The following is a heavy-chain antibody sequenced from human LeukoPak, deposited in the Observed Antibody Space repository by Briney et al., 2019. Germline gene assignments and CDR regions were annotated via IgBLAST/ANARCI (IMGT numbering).Heavy chain of an antibody. J-gene: IGHJ4*02. Sequence: GGSLRLSCAASGFTFSSYAMSWVRQAPGKGLEWVSAISGSGGSTYYADSVKGRFTISRVNSKNTLYLQMNSLRAEDTAVYYCAKDITMIVVVIDYWGQGTLVTVSS. V-gene: IGHV3-23*01. CDR1: GFTFSSYA. CDR3: AKDITMIVVVIDY. CDR2: ISGSGGST. D-gene: IGHD3-22*01.